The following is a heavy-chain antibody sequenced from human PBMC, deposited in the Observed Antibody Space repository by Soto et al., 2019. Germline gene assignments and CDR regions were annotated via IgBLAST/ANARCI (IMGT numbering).Heavy chain of an antibody. D-gene: IGHD3-3*01. CDR1: GFIFDDFA. J-gene: IGHJ4*02. Sequence: EGQLVESGGGFVQPGRSLRLSCAGSGFIFDDFALHWFRQAPAKGLEWVSGISWNSDSIGYADAVKGRFTISSDNAKNSLYLQMNGLRVEDTALYYCTKVGGLYDFWSGPLHFDLWGQGTLVTVSS. CDR3: TKVGGLYDFWSGPLHFDL. V-gene: IGHV3-9*01. CDR2: ISWNSDSI.